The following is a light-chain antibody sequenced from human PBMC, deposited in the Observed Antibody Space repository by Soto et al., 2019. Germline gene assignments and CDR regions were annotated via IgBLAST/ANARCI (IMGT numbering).Light chain of an antibody. J-gene: IGKJ4*02. V-gene: IGKV3-15*01. CDR1: QSVSSSD. Sequence: CPGTLSWSPGERATLSCKACQSVSSSDLGWYQQKPGQAPRLLIYGASTMATDIPARFSGSGSGTEFTLTISSLQSDDYAVYYFQQYNSLPRTFGGGTKVDIK. CDR3: QQYNSLPRT. CDR2: GAS.